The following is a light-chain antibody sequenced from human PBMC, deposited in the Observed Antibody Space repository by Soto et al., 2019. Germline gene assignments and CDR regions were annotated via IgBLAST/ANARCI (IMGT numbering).Light chain of an antibody. Sequence: IVLTQSPCTLSWSPGERATLSCTSSQSVSNNYLAWYQQKPGQPPRLLIYGASSRATGIPDRFSGSGSGTDFTLTISRLEPEDFAVYYCQQYGNSPWTFGQGTKVDIK. CDR2: GAS. CDR3: QQYGNSPWT. J-gene: IGKJ1*01. V-gene: IGKV3-20*01. CDR1: QSVSNNY.